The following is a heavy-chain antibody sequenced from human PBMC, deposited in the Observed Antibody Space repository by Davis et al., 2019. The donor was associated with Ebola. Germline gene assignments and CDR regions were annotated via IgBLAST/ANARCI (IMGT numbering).Heavy chain of an antibody. Sequence: ASVKVSCKASGYTFTSYGISWVRQAPGQGLEWMGWISAYNGNTNYAQKLQGRVTMTTDTSTSTAYMELSSLRSEDTAVYYCATGGIQLAYYYYYMDVWGKGTTVTVSS. CDR2: ISAYNGNT. V-gene: IGHV1-18*01. CDR1: GYTFTSYG. J-gene: IGHJ6*03. D-gene: IGHD5-18*01. CDR3: ATGGIQLAYYYYYMDV.